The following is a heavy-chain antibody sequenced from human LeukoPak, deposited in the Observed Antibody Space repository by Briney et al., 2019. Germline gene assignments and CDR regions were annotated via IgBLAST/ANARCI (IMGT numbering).Heavy chain of an antibody. V-gene: IGHV3-21*01. CDR2: ISSSSSYI. CDR1: GFTFSSYS. J-gene: IGHJ4*02. D-gene: IGHD6-19*01. Sequence: GGSLRLSCAASGFTFSSYSMNWVRQAPGKGLEWVSSISSSSSYIYYADSVKGRFTISRDNAKNSLYLQMNSLRAEDTAVYYCARFSIAVAGTSFAYWGQGTLVSVSS. CDR3: ARFSIAVAGTSFAY.